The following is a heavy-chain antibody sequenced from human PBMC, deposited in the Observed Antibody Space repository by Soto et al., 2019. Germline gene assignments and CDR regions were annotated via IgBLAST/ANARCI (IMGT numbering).Heavy chain of an antibody. CDR3: ARKNDGDYGGYYYY. J-gene: IGHJ4*02. CDR1: GGSFSGYY. V-gene: IGHV4-34*01. Sequence: SETLSLTCAVYGGSFSGYYWSWIRQPPGKGLEWIGEINHSGSTNYNPSLKSRFTISVDTSKNQFSLKLSSVTAADTAVYYCARKNDGDYGGYYYYWGQGTLVTVSS. D-gene: IGHD4-17*01. CDR2: INHSGST.